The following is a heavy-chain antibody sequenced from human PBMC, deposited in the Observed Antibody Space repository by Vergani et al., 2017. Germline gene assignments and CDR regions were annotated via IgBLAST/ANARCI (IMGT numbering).Heavy chain of an antibody. D-gene: IGHD6-13*01. CDR1: GFTFSSYT. CDR3: AKDILAAAGTLAFDI. V-gene: IGHV3-43*01. CDR2: ISWDGGST. Sequence: EVQLLESGGGLVQPGGSLRLSCAASGFTFSSYTMHWVRQAPGKGLEWVSLISWDGGSTYYADSVKGRFTISRDNSKNSLYLQMNSLRTEDTALYYCAKDILAAAGTLAFDIWGQGTMVTVSS. J-gene: IGHJ3*02.